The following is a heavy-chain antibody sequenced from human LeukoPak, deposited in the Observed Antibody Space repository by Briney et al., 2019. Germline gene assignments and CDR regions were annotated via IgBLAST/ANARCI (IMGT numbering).Heavy chain of an antibody. CDR2: IYYSGST. CDR3: ARNRVLRYFDWLLPNWFDP. V-gene: IGHV4-34*01. D-gene: IGHD3-9*01. J-gene: IGHJ5*02. Sequence: PSETLSLTCAVYGGSFSGYYWSWIRQPPGKGLEWIGSIYYSGSTYYNPSLKSRVTISVDTSKNQFSLKLSSVTAADTAVYYCARNRVLRYFDWLLPNWFDPWGQGTLVTVSS. CDR1: GGSFSGYY.